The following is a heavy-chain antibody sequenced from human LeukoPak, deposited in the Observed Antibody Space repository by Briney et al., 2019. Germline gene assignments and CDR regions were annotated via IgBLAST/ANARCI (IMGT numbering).Heavy chain of an antibody. CDR3: ARVYSGYASYFFDY. Sequence: PETLSLTCTVTGGSISSDYGCWIRQTPGKGLEWIGYIYYSGSTNYHRSRKSRVTISVDTSKTLFSLKLSSVTAADTAVYYCARVYSGYASYFFDYWGQGTLVTVSS. V-gene: IGHV4-59*08. CDR1: GGSISSDY. D-gene: IGHD5-12*01. CDR2: IYYSGST. J-gene: IGHJ4*02.